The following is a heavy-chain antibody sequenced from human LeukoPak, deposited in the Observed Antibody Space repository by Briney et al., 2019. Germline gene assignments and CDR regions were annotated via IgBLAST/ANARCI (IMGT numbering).Heavy chain of an antibody. CDR3: VRDLSPVSDRNVWYDALDI. CDR2: IAGDESQK. D-gene: IGHD1-1*01. J-gene: IGHJ3*02. Sequence: GGSLRLSCVASGFSFTSSWMTWGRQAPGKGLEWVANIAGDESQKRSMDSVKGRFTISRDNAKNSLYLRLNSLRAEDTAIYYCVRDLSPVSDRNVWYDALDIWGQGTMVTVSS. CDR1: GFSFTSSW. V-gene: IGHV3-7*01.